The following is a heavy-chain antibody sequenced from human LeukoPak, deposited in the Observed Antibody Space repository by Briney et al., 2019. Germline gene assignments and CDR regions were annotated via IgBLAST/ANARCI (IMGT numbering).Heavy chain of an antibody. CDR3: ATVRGCGGDCYYLDY. V-gene: IGHV3-33*08. CDR2: IWYDGSNK. J-gene: IGHJ4*02. CDR1: GFTFNLAW. D-gene: IGHD2-21*02. Sequence: PGGSLRLSCAASGFTFNLAWINWVRQAPGKGLEWVTIIWYDGSNKYYADSVKGRFIISRDNSKNTLYLQMNSLRAEDTAVYYCATVRGCGGDCYYLDYWGQGTLVTVSS.